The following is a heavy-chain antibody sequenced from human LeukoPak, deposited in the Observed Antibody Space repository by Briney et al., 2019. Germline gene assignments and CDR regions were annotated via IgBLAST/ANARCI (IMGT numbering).Heavy chain of an antibody. CDR2: INQSGRT. CDR3: ARGFPPGSGSRGSHAFDV. CDR1: GGSFSGYY. D-gene: IGHD6-19*01. Sequence: PSETLSLTCAVYGGSFSGYYWSWIRQVPGKGLEWIGEINQSGRTNYNPSLKSRVTISVDTSKNQFSLKLTSVTAADTAVYYCARGFPPGSGSRGSHAFDVWGQGTMVTVSS. V-gene: IGHV4-34*01. J-gene: IGHJ3*01.